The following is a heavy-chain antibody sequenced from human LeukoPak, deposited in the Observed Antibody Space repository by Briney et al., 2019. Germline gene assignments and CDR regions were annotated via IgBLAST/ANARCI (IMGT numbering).Heavy chain of an antibody. Sequence: PGGSLRLSCAASGFTFSSYNMNWVRQAPGKGPEWVSSITSSSSYIYYADSVKGRFTISRDNSKNTLYLQMNSLRAEDTAVYYCARKSSGWYDYFDYWGQGTLVTVSS. J-gene: IGHJ4*02. CDR2: ITSSSSYI. CDR3: ARKSSGWYDYFDY. D-gene: IGHD6-19*01. V-gene: IGHV3-21*01. CDR1: GFTFSSYN.